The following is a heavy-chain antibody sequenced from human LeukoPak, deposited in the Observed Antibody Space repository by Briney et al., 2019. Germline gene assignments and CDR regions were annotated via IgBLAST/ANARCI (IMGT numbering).Heavy chain of an antibody. D-gene: IGHD3-9*01. J-gene: IGHJ4*02. CDR3: AKDNYDILTGYRSRIV. CDR2: ISGSGGST. Sequence: GGSLRLSCAASGFTFSSYAMSWVRQAPGKGLEWVSAISGSGGSTYYADSVKGRFTISRDNSKDTLYLQMNSLGAEDTAVYYCAKDNYDILTGYRSRIVWGQGTLVTVSS. CDR1: GFTFSSYA. V-gene: IGHV3-23*01.